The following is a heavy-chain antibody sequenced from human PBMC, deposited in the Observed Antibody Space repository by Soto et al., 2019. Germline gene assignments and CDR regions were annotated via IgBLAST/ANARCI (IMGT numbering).Heavy chain of an antibody. CDR2: ISSSSSTI. Sequence: GGSLRHSCAASGFTCISYSMNWVRQAPGKGLEWVSYISSSSSTIYYADSVKGRFTISRDNAKNSLYLQMNSLRAEDTAVYYCARDLNYGLFDYWGQGTLVTVSS. CDR1: GFTCISYS. J-gene: IGHJ4*02. D-gene: IGHD4-17*01. V-gene: IGHV3-48*01. CDR3: ARDLNYGLFDY.